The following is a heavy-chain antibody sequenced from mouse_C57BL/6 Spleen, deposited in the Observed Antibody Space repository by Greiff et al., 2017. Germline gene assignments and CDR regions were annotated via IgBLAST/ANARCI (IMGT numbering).Heavy chain of an antibody. CDR3: AREERGAMDY. V-gene: IGHV1-81*01. CDR1: GYTFTSYG. CDR2: IYPRSGNT. J-gene: IGHJ4*01. Sequence: VQLQQSGAELARPGASVKLSCKASGYTFTSYGISWVKQRTGQGLEWIGEIYPRSGNTYYNEKFKGKATLTADKSASTAYMELRSLTSEDSAVYLCAREERGAMDYWGQGTSVTVSS.